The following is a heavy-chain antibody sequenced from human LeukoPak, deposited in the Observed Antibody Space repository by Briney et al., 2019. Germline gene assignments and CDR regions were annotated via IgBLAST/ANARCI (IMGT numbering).Heavy chain of an antibody. CDR2: IRYDGSNK. CDR3: ATVYSSSPGMDV. Sequence: PGGSLRLSCTASGFTFRSYAMHWVRQAPGKGLEWVAFIRYDGSNKYYADSVKGRFTISRDNSKNTLYLQMNSLRAEDTAVYYCATVYSSSPGMDVWGKGTTVTVSS. D-gene: IGHD6-6*01. J-gene: IGHJ6*04. V-gene: IGHV3-30*02. CDR1: GFTFRSYA.